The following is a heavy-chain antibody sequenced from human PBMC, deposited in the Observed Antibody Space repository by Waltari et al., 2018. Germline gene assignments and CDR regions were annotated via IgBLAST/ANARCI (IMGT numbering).Heavy chain of an antibody. Sequence: QVQLQESGPGLVKPSETLSLTCTVSGGSISSYYWSWLRQPPGKGLEWIGYIYYSGSTNYNPSLKSRVTISVDTSKNQFSLKLSSVTAADTAVYYCARGGSGYNWNDDYYYGMDVWGQGTTVTVSS. CDR2: IYYSGST. J-gene: IGHJ6*02. V-gene: IGHV4-59*01. D-gene: IGHD1-1*01. CDR1: GGSISSYY. CDR3: ARGGSGYNWNDDYYYGMDV.